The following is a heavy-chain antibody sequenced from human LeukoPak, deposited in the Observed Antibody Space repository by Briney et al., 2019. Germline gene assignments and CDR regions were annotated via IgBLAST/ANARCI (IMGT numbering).Heavy chain of an antibody. Sequence: AGESLKISCKGSGYSFSTYWIGWVRQMPEKGLVWMGIIYPGDSDTRYSPPFQGQVTISVDKSISTAYLQWSNLKASDTAIYYCARQVVGPNRSFDYWGQGTLVTVSS. V-gene: IGHV5-51*01. CDR2: IYPGDSDT. J-gene: IGHJ4*02. D-gene: IGHD1-26*01. CDR3: ARQVVGPNRSFDY. CDR1: GYSFSTYW.